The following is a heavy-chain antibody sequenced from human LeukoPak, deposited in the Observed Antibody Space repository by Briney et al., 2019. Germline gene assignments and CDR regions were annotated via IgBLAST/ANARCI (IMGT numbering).Heavy chain of an antibody. CDR3: ATSYSSVFDY. Sequence: SETLSLTCTVSGGSISSYYWSWIRQPPGKGLEWIGYIYYSGSTNYNPSLKSRVTISVDTSKNQFSLKLSSVTAADTAVHYCATSYSSVFDYWGQGTLVTVSS. D-gene: IGHD6-19*01. J-gene: IGHJ4*02. CDR1: GGSISSYY. CDR2: IYYSGST. V-gene: IGHV4-59*01.